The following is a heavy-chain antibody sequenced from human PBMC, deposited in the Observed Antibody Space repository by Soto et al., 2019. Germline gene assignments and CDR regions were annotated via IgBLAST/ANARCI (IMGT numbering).Heavy chain of an antibody. Sequence: PGGSLRLSCAASGFTFSDYYISWIRQAPGKGLEWVSYISSSSSYTNYADSVKGRFTISRDNAKNSLYLQMNSLRAEDTAVYYCARDASGNGMDVWGQGTTVTVSS. CDR1: GFTFSDYY. V-gene: IGHV3-11*06. CDR3: ARDASGNGMDV. D-gene: IGHD3-3*01. J-gene: IGHJ6*02. CDR2: ISSSSSYT.